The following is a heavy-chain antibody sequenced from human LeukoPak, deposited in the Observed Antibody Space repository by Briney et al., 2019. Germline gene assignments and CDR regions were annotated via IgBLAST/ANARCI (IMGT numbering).Heavy chain of an antibody. CDR1: GFTFSSYA. Sequence: RSLRLSCAASGFTFSSYAMHWVRQASGKGLEWVAVISYDGSNKYYADSVKGRFTISRDNSKNTLYLQMNSLRAEDTAVYYCARDHSRDYGGNPREVAFDIWGQGTMVTVSS. V-gene: IGHV3-30-3*01. J-gene: IGHJ3*02. CDR2: ISYDGSNK. CDR3: ARDHSRDYGGNPREVAFDI. D-gene: IGHD4-23*01.